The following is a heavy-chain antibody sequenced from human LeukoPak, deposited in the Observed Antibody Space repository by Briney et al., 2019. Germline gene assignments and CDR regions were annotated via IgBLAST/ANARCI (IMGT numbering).Heavy chain of an antibody. J-gene: IGHJ6*03. CDR2: IIPIFDTA. D-gene: IGHD3-10*01. V-gene: IGHV1-69*06. CDR3: ARSYVSGSYWGQHRYYFYMDV. CDR1: GDTFSTYG. Sequence: GASVKVSCKASGDTFSTYGISWVRQAPGQGLEWMGGIIPIFDTADYAQNFQGRITITANKSTSTVYMEVSSLRSEDTAVYYCARSYVSGSYWGQHRYYFYMDVWGRGTTVTVSS.